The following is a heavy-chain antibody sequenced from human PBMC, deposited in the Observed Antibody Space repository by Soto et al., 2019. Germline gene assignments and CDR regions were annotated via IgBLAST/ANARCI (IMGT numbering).Heavy chain of an antibody. CDR2: ISAAGDP. CDR3: ARTDRDVYGLDV. V-gene: IGHV3-13*05. CDR1: GFTFRNYD. J-gene: IGHJ6*02. Sequence: EVQLVESGGGLVQPGGSLRLSCEASGFTFRNYDMHWVRQGTGKGLEWVSGISAAGDPDYADSVEGRCTISRENAQNSFFLQMNSLRVGDTAVYYCARTDRDVYGLDVWGQGNTVIVSS.